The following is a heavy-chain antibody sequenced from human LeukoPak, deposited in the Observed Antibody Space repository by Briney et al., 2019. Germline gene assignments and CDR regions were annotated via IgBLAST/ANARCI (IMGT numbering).Heavy chain of an antibody. CDR1: GGSISSSNW. V-gene: IGHV4-4*02. J-gene: IGHJ3*02. Sequence: PSETLSLTCAVSGGSISSSNWWSWVRQPPGKGLEWIGEIYHSGSTNYNPSLKSRVTISVDKSKNQFSLKLSSVTAADTAVYYCARVRCGGDCYSAAYDAFDIWGQGTMVTVSS. CDR2: IYHSGST. D-gene: IGHD2-21*02. CDR3: ARVRCGGDCYSAAYDAFDI.